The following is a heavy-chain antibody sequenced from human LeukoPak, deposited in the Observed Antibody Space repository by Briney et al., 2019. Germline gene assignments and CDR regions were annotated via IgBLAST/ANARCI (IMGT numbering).Heavy chain of an antibody. V-gene: IGHV3-21*01. Sequence: GGSLRLSCAASGFTFSSYSMNWVRQAPGKGLEWVSSISSSSSYIYYADSVKGRFTISRDNAKNSLYLQMNGLGAEDTAVYYCAKDKGYSGSYYYFDYWGQGTLVTVSS. CDR3: AKDKGYSGSYYYFDY. D-gene: IGHD1-26*01. CDR1: GFTFSSYS. CDR2: ISSSSSYI. J-gene: IGHJ4*02.